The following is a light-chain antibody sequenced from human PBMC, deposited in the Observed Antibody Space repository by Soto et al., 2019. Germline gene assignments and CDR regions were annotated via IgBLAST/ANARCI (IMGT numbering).Light chain of an antibody. Sequence: DIPMTQSPSTLSASVGDRVTITCRASQSISSWLAWYQQKPGKAPKLLIYKASSLESGVPSRFSGSGSGTEFTLTISSLQPDDFATYYCQQYNSYSGGTFGQGTKLEIK. CDR1: QSISSW. J-gene: IGKJ2*02. CDR2: KAS. V-gene: IGKV1-5*03. CDR3: QQYNSYSGGT.